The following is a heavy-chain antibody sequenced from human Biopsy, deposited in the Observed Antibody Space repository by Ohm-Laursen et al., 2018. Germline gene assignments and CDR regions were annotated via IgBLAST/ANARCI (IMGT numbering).Heavy chain of an antibody. J-gene: IGHJ5*01. CDR1: GESMGTYY. CDR2: INYSGTT. V-gene: IGHV4-59*01. D-gene: IGHD3-3*01. Sequence: SETLSLTCTVSGESMGTYYRTWTRQPPGKGWEWFATINYSGTTNKNPSLKSRVTISVDTSKRQFYLELSSVTAADTAIYYCARVRGGFLEWFDYWGQGTPVTVSS. CDR3: ARVRGGFLEWFDY.